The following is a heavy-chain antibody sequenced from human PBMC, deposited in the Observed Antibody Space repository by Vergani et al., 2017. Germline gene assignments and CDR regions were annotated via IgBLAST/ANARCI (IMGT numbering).Heavy chain of an antibody. CDR3: ARGTXQGTYYYDSSGYVY. CDR2: IIPIFGTA. V-gene: IGHV1-69*13. Sequence: QVQLVQSGAEVKKPGSSVEVSCKASGGTFSSYAISWVRQAPGQGLEWMGRIIPIFGTANYAQKFQGRVTITADESTSTAYMELSSLRSEDTAVYYCARGTXQGTYYYDSSGYVYWGQGTLVTVSS. CDR1: GGTFSSYA. D-gene: IGHD3-22*01. J-gene: IGHJ4*02.